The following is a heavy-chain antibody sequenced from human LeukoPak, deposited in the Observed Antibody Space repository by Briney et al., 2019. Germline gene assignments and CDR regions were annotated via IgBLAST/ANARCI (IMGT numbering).Heavy chain of an antibody. CDR1: GGSISSSNW. Sequence: SETLSLTCAVSGGSISSSNWWSWVRQPPGKGLEWIGEIYHSGSTNYNPSLKSRVTISVDKSKNQFSLKLSSVTAADTAVYYCAMTHDVYFGAFDIWGQGTMVTVSS. J-gene: IGHJ3*02. CDR2: IYHSGST. D-gene: IGHD2-8*01. V-gene: IGHV4-4*02. CDR3: AMTHDVYFGAFDI.